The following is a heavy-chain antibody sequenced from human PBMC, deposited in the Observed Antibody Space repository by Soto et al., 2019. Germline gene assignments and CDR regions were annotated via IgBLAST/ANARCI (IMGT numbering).Heavy chain of an antibody. J-gene: IGHJ6*02. D-gene: IGHD2-21*02. Sequence: GGSLRLSCAASGFTFSSYGMHWVRQAPGKGLEWVAVISYDGSNKYYADSVKGRFTISRDNSKNTLYLQMNSLRAEDTAVYYCAKDGVGYCGGDCHHYYYGMDVWGQGTTVTVSS. CDR2: ISYDGSNK. CDR3: AKDGVGYCGGDCHHYYYGMDV. V-gene: IGHV3-30*18. CDR1: GFTFSSYG.